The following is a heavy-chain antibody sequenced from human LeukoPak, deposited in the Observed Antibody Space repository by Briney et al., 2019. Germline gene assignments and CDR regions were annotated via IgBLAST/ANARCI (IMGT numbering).Heavy chain of an antibody. J-gene: IGHJ5*02. D-gene: IGHD3-3*01. CDR3: ARDSTYYDFWSGYSGGYNWFDH. Sequence: PGRSLRLSCAASGFTFSSYGMHWVRQAPGKGLEWVAVIWYDGSNKYYADSVKGRFTISRDNSKNTLYLQMNSLRAEDTAVYYCARDSTYYDFWSGYSGGYNWFDHWGQGTLVTVSS. CDR2: IWYDGSNK. V-gene: IGHV3-33*01. CDR1: GFTFSSYG.